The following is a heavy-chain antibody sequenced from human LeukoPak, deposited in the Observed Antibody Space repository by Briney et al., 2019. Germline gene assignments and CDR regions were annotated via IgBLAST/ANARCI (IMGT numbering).Heavy chain of an antibody. D-gene: IGHD3-10*01. CDR1: GDSISGSSYY. CDR3: ARDASGPMDV. CDR2: IYYSGST. J-gene: IGHJ6*03. V-gene: IGHV4-39*07. Sequence: SETLSLTCTVSGDSISGSSYYWGWIRQPPGKGLEWIGTIYYSGSTYYNPSLKSRVTISVDTSKKLFSLKLSSVTAADTAVYYCARDASGPMDVWGKGTTVTVSS.